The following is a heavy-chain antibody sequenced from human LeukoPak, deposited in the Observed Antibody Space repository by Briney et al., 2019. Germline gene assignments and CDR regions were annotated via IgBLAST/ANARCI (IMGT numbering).Heavy chain of an antibody. CDR2: IFYSGST. V-gene: IGHV4-39*07. CDR1: GGSISSSSYY. Sequence: SETLSLTCTVSGGSISSSSYYWGWIRQPPGKGLEWIGSIFYSGSTYYNPSLKSRVTISVDTSKNQFSLKLSSVTAADTAVYYCASAFKVVAGIAAAGPNLFDYWGQGTLVTVSS. D-gene: IGHD6-13*01. J-gene: IGHJ4*02. CDR3: ASAFKVVAGIAAAGPNLFDY.